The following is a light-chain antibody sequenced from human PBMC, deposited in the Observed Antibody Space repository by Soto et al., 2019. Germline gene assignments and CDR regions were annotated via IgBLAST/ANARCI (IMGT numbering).Light chain of an antibody. CDR2: GAS. J-gene: IGKJ4*01. CDR1: QSVSSSY. V-gene: IGKV3-20*01. CDR3: QQSGTLPFT. Sequence: EIVLTQSPGTLSLSPGERATLSCRASQSVSSSYLAWYQQKPGQAPSLLISGASSRATGIPHRFSGSGSGTDFTLTISRLEPEDFAVYYCQQSGTLPFTFGGGTKVEIK.